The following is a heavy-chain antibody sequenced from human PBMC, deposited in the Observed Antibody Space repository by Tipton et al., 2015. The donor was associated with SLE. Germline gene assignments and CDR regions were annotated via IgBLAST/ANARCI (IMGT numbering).Heavy chain of an antibody. Sequence: TLSLTCTVSGGSISSHYWSWIRQPPGKGLEWIGYIYTSGSTNYNPSLKSRVTISVDTSKNQFSLKLSSVTAADTAVYYCARHIVVVVAATQGEIYGMDVWGQGTTVTVSS. V-gene: IGHV4-59*11. D-gene: IGHD2-15*01. CDR1: GGSISSHY. J-gene: IGHJ6*02. CDR3: ARHIVVVVAATQGEIYGMDV. CDR2: IYTSGST.